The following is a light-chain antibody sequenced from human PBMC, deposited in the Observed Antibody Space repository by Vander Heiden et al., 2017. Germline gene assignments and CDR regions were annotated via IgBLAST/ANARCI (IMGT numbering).Light chain of an antibody. CDR1: QGISSY. CDR3: QQLKSYPHT. CDR2: AAS. V-gene: IGKV1-9*01. J-gene: IGKJ3*01. Sequence: DIQLTQSPSFLSASVGDRVTITCRASQGISSYLAWNQQKPGKAPKLLIYAASTLQSGVPSRFRGSGSGTEFTLTISSLQPEDFATYYCQQLKSYPHTFGPGTKVDIK.